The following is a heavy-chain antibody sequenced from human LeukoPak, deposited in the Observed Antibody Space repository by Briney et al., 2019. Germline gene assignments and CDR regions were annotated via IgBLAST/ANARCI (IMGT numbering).Heavy chain of an antibody. CDR2: IYYSGST. V-gene: IGHV4-59*11. CDR3: ERARGSYSKDWFDP. D-gene: IGHD6-13*01. Sequence: PSETLSLTCTVSGGSISSHYWSWIRQPPGKGLEWIGYIYYSGSTNYNPSLKSRVTISADTSKNQFSLKLSSVTAADTAVYYCERARGSYSKDWFDPGGQGTLVTVSS. CDR1: GGSISSHY. J-gene: IGHJ5*02.